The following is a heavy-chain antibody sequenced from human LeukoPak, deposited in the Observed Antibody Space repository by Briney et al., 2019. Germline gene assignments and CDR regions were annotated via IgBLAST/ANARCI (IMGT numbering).Heavy chain of an antibody. J-gene: IGHJ3*02. Sequence: GGSLRLSCAASGFTFSSYSMNWVRQAPGKGLEWVSSISSSSSYIYYADSVKGRFTISRDNAKNSLYLQMNSLRAEDTAVYYCARAMVEMATILWAFDIWGQGTMVTVSS. CDR3: ARAMVEMATILWAFDI. CDR1: GFTFSSYS. D-gene: IGHD5-24*01. CDR2: ISSSSSYI. V-gene: IGHV3-21*01.